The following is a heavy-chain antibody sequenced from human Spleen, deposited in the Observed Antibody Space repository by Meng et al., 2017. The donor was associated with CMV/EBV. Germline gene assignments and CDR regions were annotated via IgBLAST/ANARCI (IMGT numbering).Heavy chain of an antibody. J-gene: IGHJ4*02. CDR1: GFPFNIYD. D-gene: IGHD2/OR15-2a*01. Sequence: GGSLRLSCAVSGFPFNIYDMNWVRQAPGKGLEWVSHISGSSSSIYYADSVKGRFTISRDNAKNSLYLQMDSLRAEDTAVYYCARGGGEYWDQGILVTVSS. CDR3: ARGGGEY. V-gene: IGHV3-48*04. CDR2: ISGSSSSI.